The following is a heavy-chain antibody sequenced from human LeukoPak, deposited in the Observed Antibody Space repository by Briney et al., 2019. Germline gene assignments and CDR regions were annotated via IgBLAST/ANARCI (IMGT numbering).Heavy chain of an antibody. D-gene: IGHD6-25*01. CDR2: IHPSGST. CDR1: GYSISRGYY. Sequence: SETLSLTCGVSGYSISRGYYWAWIRQPPGKGLEWVGEIHPSGSTSFNPSLESRVSISKDTPKNQFSLKLTSVTAADTAVYYCSRGSDESKTGDYWGQGTLVTVSS. CDR3: SRGSDESKTGDY. V-gene: IGHV4-38-2*01. J-gene: IGHJ4*02.